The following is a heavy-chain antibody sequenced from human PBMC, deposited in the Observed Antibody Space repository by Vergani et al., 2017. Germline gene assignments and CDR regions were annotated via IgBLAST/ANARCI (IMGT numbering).Heavy chain of an antibody. CDR2: ISRSSITI. V-gene: IGHV3-48*01. Sequence: VQLVESGGGLVQPGGSLRLSCAASGSTFSSYAMNWVRQAPGKGREWVSYISRSSITIYYADSVKGRFTISRDNAKNSLHLQMNNLRAEETAVYYCARQSRDVFCTNGVCPLGYWGQGALVTVSS. J-gene: IGHJ4*02. CDR1: GSTFSSYA. D-gene: IGHD2-8*01. CDR3: ARQSRDVFCTNGVCPLGY.